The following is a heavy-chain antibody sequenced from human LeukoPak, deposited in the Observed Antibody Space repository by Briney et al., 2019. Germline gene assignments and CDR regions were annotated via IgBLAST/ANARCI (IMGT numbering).Heavy chain of an antibody. J-gene: IGHJ4*02. Sequence: PGGSLRLSCAASGFTFGSYAMRWVRQAPGKGLEWVSAISGGGGSTYYADSVKGRFTISRDNSKNTLYLQMNSLRAEDTAVYYCAKDPALRVAVVVVAAKREGYWGQGTLVTVSS. CDR3: AKDPALRVAVVVVAAKREGY. V-gene: IGHV3-23*01. CDR1: GFTFGSYA. D-gene: IGHD2-15*01. CDR2: ISGGGGST.